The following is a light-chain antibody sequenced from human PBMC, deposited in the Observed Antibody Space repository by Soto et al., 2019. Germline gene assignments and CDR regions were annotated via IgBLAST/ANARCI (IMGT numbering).Light chain of an antibody. CDR1: SSDIGGYNY. CDR3: ASYAGNKVV. Sequence: QSALTQPPSASGSPGQSVAISCTGTSSDIGGYNYVSWYQQHSGKAPKLIIYEVTRRPSGVPDRFSGSKSGSTASLTVSGLQAADEADYYCASYAGNKVVFGGGTKLT. J-gene: IGLJ2*01. CDR2: EVT. V-gene: IGLV2-8*01.